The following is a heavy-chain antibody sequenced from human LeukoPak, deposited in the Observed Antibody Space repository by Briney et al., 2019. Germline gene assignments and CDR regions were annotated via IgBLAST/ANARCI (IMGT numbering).Heavy chain of an antibody. CDR3: SSGYPYYYYYMDV. D-gene: IGHD3-22*01. V-gene: IGHV3-49*04. CDR2: IRSKAYGGTT. Sequence: GGSLRLSCTASGFTFGDYAMSWVRQAPGKGLEGVGFIRSKAYGGTTEYAASVKGRFTTSRDDSKSIAYLQMNSLKTEDTAVYYASSGYPYYYYYMDVWGKGTTVTVSS. J-gene: IGHJ6*03. CDR1: GFTFGDYA.